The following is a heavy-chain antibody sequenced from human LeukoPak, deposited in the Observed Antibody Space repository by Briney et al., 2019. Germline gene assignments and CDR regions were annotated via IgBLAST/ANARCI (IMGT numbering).Heavy chain of an antibody. J-gene: IGHJ4*02. CDR2: INPDGSEK. CDR1: GFTFSSDW. CDR3: AKSTEITMIVVVIIDPYYFDY. Sequence: GGSLRLSCAVSGFTFSSDWMIWVRQAPGKGLEWVANINPDGSEKNYVDSVRGRFTISRDNSKNTLYLQMNSLRAEDTAVYYCAKSTEITMIVVVIIDPYYFDYWGQGTLVTVSS. V-gene: IGHV3-7*03. D-gene: IGHD3-22*01.